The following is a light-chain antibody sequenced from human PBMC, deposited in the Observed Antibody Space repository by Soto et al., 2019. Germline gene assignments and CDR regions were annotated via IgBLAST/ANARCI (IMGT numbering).Light chain of an antibody. Sequence: QSALTQPRSVSGSPGQSVTLSCTGTSSDVGSYNYVSWYQHHPGKAPKLMIYDVTKRPSGVPDRFSGSKSGNTASLTISGLQAEDEADYYCCSSAGSYPNVFGTGTKLTVL. CDR2: DVT. J-gene: IGLJ1*01. V-gene: IGLV2-11*01. CDR3: CSSAGSYPNV. CDR1: SSDVGSYNY.